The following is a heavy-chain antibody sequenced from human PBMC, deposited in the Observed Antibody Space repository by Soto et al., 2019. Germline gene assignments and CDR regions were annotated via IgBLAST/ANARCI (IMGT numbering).Heavy chain of an antibody. D-gene: IGHD3-10*01. CDR3: ARAGELDYYGSGDYYYYMDV. V-gene: IGHV4-34*01. CDR2: INHSGST. Sequence: SETLSLTCAVYGGSFSGYYWSWIRQPPGKGLEWIGEINHSGSTNYNPSLKSRVTISVDTSKNQFSLKLSSVTAADTAVYYCARAGELDYYGSGDYYYYMDVWGKGTTVTVSS. J-gene: IGHJ6*03. CDR1: GGSFSGYY.